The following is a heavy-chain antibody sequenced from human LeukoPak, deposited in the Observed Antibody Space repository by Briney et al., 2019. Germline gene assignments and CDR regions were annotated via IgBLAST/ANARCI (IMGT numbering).Heavy chain of an antibody. CDR1: GFTFSDYW. CDR3: AGGNSMDV. CDR2: IRGDGSGI. Sequence: QPGGSLRLSCAASGFTFSDYWMYWVRQAPGKGLEGVANIRGDGSGISYVDSVKGRFIISRDNSRNSLYLQMNSLRAEDTAVYFCAGGNSMDVWGKGTAVAVSS. V-gene: IGHV3-7*03. J-gene: IGHJ6*04. D-gene: IGHD1/OR15-1a*01.